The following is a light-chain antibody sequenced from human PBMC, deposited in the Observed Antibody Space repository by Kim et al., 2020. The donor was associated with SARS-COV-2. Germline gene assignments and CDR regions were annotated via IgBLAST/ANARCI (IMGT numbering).Light chain of an antibody. Sequence: QSALTQPASVSGSPGQSITISCTGTSSDVGSYNLVSWYQQHPGKAPKLMIYEVSKRPSGVSNRFSGSKSGNTASLTISGLQAEDEADYYCCSYAGSRTYYVVFGGGTQLTVL. CDR2: EVS. CDR3: CSYAGSRTYYVV. CDR1: SSDVGSYNL. V-gene: IGLV2-23*02. J-gene: IGLJ2*01.